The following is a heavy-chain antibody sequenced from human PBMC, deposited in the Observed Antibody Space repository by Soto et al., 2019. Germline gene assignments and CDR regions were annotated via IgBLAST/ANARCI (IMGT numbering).Heavy chain of an antibody. CDR3: ARDNGLSDYDSSGYGYYFDY. J-gene: IGHJ4*02. D-gene: IGHD3-22*01. Sequence: GGSLRLSCAASGLTFGNYAMSWVRQAPGKGLEWVSAISGSGGSKYYADSVKGRFTISRDNSKNTLYLQMNSLRAEDTAVCYCARDNGLSDYDSSGYGYYFDYWGQGNLVTVSS. V-gene: IGHV3-23*01. CDR1: GLTFGNYA. CDR2: ISGSGGSK.